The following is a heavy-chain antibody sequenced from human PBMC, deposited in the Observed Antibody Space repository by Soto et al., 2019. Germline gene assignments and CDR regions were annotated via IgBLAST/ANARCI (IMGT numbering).Heavy chain of an antibody. Sequence: GASVKVSCKASGYTFTGYYMHWVRQAPGQGLEWMGWINPNSGGTNYAQKFQGWVTMTRDTSISTAYMELSRLRSDDTAVYYCARGTVGAIAAFDYWGQGIRVTVSS. CDR1: GYTFTGYY. J-gene: IGHJ4*02. D-gene: IGHD1-26*01. CDR3: ARGTVGAIAAFDY. CDR2: INPNSGGT. V-gene: IGHV1-2*04.